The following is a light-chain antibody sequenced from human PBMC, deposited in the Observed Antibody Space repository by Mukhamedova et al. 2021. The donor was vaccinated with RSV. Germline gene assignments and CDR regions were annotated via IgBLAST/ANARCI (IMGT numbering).Light chain of an antibody. CDR1: QGVSTY. CDR2: AAS. J-gene: IGKJ4*01. CDR3: QQLTSYPLT. V-gene: IGKV1-9*01. Sequence: RVTITCRASQGVSTYLAWYQQRPGIAPKLLIYAASTLQSGFPSRFSGSGSGTEFTLTISSLQPEDSATYYCQQLTSYPLTFGGGT.